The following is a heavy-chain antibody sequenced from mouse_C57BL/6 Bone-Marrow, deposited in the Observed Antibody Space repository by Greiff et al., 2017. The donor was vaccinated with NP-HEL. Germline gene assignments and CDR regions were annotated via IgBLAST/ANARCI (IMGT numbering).Heavy chain of an antibody. CDR2: IYPGGGYT. CDR1: GYTFTNYW. D-gene: IGHD1-1*01. J-gene: IGHJ2*01. CDR3: ARSGYYGSSIDY. Sequence: VKLVESGAELVRPGTSVKMSCKASGYTFTNYWIGWAKQRPGHGLEWIGDIYPGGGYTNYNEKFKGKATLTADKSSSTAYMQFSSLTSEDSAIYYCARSGYYGSSIDYWGQGTTLTVSS. V-gene: IGHV1-63*01.